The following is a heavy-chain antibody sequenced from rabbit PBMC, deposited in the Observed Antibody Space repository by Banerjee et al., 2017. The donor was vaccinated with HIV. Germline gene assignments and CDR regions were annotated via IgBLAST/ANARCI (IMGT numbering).Heavy chain of an antibody. J-gene: IGHJ4*01. CDR1: GFSFSSGYD. D-gene: IGHD1-1*01. Sequence: QQLVESGGGLVKPGASLTLTCTASGFSFSSGYDMCWVRQAPGKGLEWIAVIYTGSRGSPYYASWAEGRFTISKTSSTTATLQMTSLTAADTATYFCARTAYTSNRNYFYDLWGPGTLVTVS. V-gene: IGHV1S40*01. CDR3: ARTAYTSNRNYFYDL. CDR2: IYTGSRGSP.